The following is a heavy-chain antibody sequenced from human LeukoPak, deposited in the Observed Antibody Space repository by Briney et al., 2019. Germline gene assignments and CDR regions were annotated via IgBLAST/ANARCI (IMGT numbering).Heavy chain of an antibody. J-gene: IGHJ4*02. D-gene: IGHD3-9*01. Sequence: PSETLSLTCTVSGGSISSYYWCCIRQPPGGGLEWVGFIYYSGSTNYNPSLKSRVTISVDTSKNQFSLKLSSVTAADTAVYYCARGGLRYFDWTDFGYYFDYWGQGTLVTVSS. CDR1: GGSISSYY. CDR3: ARGGLRYFDWTDFGYYFDY. CDR2: IYYSGST. V-gene: IGHV4-59*01.